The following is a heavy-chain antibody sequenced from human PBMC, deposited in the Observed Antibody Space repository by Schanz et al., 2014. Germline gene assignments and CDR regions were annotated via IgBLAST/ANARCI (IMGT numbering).Heavy chain of an antibody. J-gene: IGHJ5*02. CDR3: TRQGDYLGSGTLVNWFDP. D-gene: IGHD3-10*01. Sequence: EVQLLESGGGLVQPGGSLRLSCLASGFAFSSYGMNWLRQAPGKGLEWLGRIKSKTDGETTDYAAPVKGRFSISRDDSQSTLYLQMNSLKIEDTAVYYCTRQGDYLGSGTLVNWFDPWGQGTLVTVSS. CDR2: IKSKTDGETT. CDR1: GFAFSSYG. V-gene: IGHV3-15*01.